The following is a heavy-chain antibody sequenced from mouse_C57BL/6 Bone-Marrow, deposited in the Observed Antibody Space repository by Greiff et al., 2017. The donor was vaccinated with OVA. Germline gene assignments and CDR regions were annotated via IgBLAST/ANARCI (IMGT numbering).Heavy chain of an antibody. CDR2: IHPNSGST. J-gene: IGHJ2*01. CDR3: ARREYSPFDY. D-gene: IGHD2-12*01. CDR1: GYTFTSYW. Sequence: QVQLQQPGAELVKPGASVKLSCKASGYTFTSYWMHWVKQRPGQGLEWIGMIHPNSGSTNYNEKFKSKATLTVDKSSSTAYMQLSSLTSEVSAVYYCARREYSPFDYWGQGTTLTVSS. V-gene: IGHV1-64*01.